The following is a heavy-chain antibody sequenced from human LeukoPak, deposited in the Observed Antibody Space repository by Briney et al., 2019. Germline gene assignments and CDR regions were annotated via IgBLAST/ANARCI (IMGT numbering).Heavy chain of an antibody. Sequence: GGSLRLSCAASGFTSADYAMSWVRQVPGKGLEWVSGINWNGGSTGYADSVKGRFTISRDNSKNTLYLQMNSLRAEDTAIYYCARDISGYYEFDYWGQGTLVTVSS. CDR2: INWNGGST. V-gene: IGHV3-20*04. D-gene: IGHD3-22*01. CDR3: ARDISGYYEFDY. CDR1: GFTSADYA. J-gene: IGHJ4*02.